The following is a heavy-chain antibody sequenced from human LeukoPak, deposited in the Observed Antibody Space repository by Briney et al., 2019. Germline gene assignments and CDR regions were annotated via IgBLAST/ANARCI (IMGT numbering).Heavy chain of an antibody. V-gene: IGHV3-21*01. D-gene: IGHD3-10*01. J-gene: IGHJ4*02. Sequence: GGSLRLSCAASGFTFSSYSINWVRQAPGEGLGWVSSISSSSSYIYYADSVKGRFTISRDNAKNSLYLQMNSLRAEDTAVYYCASGYYYGSGTIDYWGQGTLVTVSS. CDR1: GFTFSSYS. CDR3: ASGYYYGSGTIDY. CDR2: ISSSSSYI.